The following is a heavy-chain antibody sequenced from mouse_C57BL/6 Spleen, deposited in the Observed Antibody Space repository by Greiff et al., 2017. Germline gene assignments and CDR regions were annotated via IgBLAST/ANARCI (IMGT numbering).Heavy chain of an antibody. CDR2: IYPGSGNT. CDR1: GYTFTDYY. D-gene: IGHD3-3*01. CDR3: ARTGDARGYAMDY. J-gene: IGHJ4*01. V-gene: IGHV1-76*01. Sequence: QVQLKESGAELVRPGASVKLSCKASGYTFTDYYINWVKQRPGQGLEWIARIYPGSGNTYYNEKFKGKATLTAEKSSSTAYMQLSSLTSEDSAVYFCARTGDARGYAMDYWGQGTSVTVSS.